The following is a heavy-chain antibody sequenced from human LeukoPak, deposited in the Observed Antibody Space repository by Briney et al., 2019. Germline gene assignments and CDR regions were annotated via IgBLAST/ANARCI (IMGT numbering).Heavy chain of an antibody. CDR2: IYSGGSP. V-gene: IGHV3-53*01. CDR3: ARETRWQQLFYFDY. Sequence: GGSLRRSCAASGFTVSSNYMSWVRQAPGKGLEWVSVIYSGGSPYYADSVKGRFTISRDNSKNTLYLQMDSLRAEDTAVYYCARETRWQQLFYFDYWGQGTLVTVSS. CDR1: GFTVSSNY. D-gene: IGHD6-13*01. J-gene: IGHJ4*02.